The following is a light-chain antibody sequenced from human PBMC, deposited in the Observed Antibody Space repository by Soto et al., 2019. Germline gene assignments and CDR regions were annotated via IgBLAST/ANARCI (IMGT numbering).Light chain of an antibody. CDR2: GAS. CDR1: QSISDT. CDR3: QQYDKWPRT. Sequence: EIVMTQSPATLSVSPGGRATLSCRASQSISDTLAWYQQKPGQAPRLLIHGASTRAPGFPARFSGSGSGTDFTLTISSLQSEDFAVYYCQQYDKWPRTFGQGTKVEI. V-gene: IGKV3-15*01. J-gene: IGKJ1*01.